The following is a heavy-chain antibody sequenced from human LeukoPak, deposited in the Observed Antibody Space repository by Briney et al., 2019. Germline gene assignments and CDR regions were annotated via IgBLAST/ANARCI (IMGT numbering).Heavy chain of an antibody. CDR3: ARDLGYSSGWYSFYYYYYGMDV. CDR1: GGTFSSYA. D-gene: IGHD6-19*01. CDR2: IIPIFGTA. V-gene: IGHV1-69*05. Sequence: ASVKVSCKASGGTFSSYAISWVRQAPGQGLEWMGGIIPIFGTANYAQKLQGRVTMTTDTSTSTAYMELRSLRSDDTAVYYCARDLGYSSGWYSFYYYYYGMDVWGQGTTVTVSS. J-gene: IGHJ6*02.